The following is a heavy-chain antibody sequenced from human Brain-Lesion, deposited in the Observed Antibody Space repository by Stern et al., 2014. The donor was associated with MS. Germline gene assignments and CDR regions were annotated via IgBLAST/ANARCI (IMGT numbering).Heavy chain of an antibody. CDR2: IYYSGTT. J-gene: IGHJ4*02. D-gene: IGHD3-3*01. CDR1: GDSISRSSHY. CDR3: ARVNDFWSGYYFDYFDY. Sequence: QVQLQESGPGLVKPSETLSLICTVSGDSISRSSHYWGWIRQPPGRGLEWIGSIYYSGTTYYNPSLKSRATISVHTSQNQFSLTLSSVTAADTAVYYCARVNDFWSGYYFDYFDYWGQGILVTVSS. V-gene: IGHV4-39*01.